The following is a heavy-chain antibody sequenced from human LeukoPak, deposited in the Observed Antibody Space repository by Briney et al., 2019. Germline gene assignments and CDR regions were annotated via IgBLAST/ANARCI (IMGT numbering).Heavy chain of an antibody. CDR3: ARSLTWELTSFDY. D-gene: IGHD1-26*01. V-gene: IGHV5-51*01. J-gene: IGHJ4*02. CDR1: GYSFTNYW. CDR2: ICPGDSDT. Sequence: GESLKISCKGSGYSFTNYWIGWVRQLPEKGLEWMGIICPGDSDTRYSPSFQGQVTIAADKSISTAYLQWSSLKASDTAMYYCARSLTWELTSFDYWGQGTLVTVSS.